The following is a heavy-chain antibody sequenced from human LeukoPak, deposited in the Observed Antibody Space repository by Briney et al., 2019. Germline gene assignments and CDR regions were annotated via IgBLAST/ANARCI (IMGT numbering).Heavy chain of an antibody. CDR3: ATLTGDYGSGTYYLRDY. Sequence: GGSLRLSCAASGFTVNSNYMSWVRQAPGKGLEWVASIREDGGETYFVDSVKGRFTMSRDNAKNSLYLQMNSLRAEDSAVYYCATLTGDYGSGTYYLRDYWGQGTLVTVSS. V-gene: IGHV3-7*02. CDR1: GFTVNSNY. J-gene: IGHJ4*02. D-gene: IGHD3-10*01. CDR2: IREDGGET.